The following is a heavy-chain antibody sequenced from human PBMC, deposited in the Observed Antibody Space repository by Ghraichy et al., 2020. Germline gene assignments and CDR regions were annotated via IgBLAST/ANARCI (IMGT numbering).Heavy chain of an antibody. CDR2: INHSGST. CDR1: GGSFSGYY. V-gene: IGHV4-34*01. D-gene: IGHD2-2*01. Sequence: SETLSLTCAVYGGSFSGYYWSWIRQPPGKGLEWIGEINHSGSTNYNPSLKSRVTISVDTSKNQFSLKLSSVTAADTAVYYCASDNGGGHWSSTSCQSYGMDVWGQGTTVTVSS. J-gene: IGHJ6*02. CDR3: ASDNGGGHWSSTSCQSYGMDV.